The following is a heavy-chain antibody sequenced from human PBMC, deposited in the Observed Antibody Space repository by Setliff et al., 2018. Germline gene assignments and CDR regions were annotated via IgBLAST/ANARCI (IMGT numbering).Heavy chain of an antibody. CDR2: TSYSGIT. Sequence: SETLSLTCSVSGDSFRVTHNYWGWLRQPPGKGLEWIGETSYSGITTYNASLHSRLTMSTDLSRSQFSLELTSVTAADTAVYFCRFWSHPYQNDFWRQGTLVPVSS. D-gene: IGHD3-3*01. V-gene: IGHV4-39*07. CDR1: GDSFRVTHNY. J-gene: IGHJ4*02. CDR3: RFWSHPYQNDF.